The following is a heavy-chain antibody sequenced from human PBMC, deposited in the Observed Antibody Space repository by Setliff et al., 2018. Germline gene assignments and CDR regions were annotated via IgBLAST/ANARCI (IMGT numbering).Heavy chain of an antibody. CDR2: IIATVGGV. J-gene: IGHJ4*02. Sequence: SVKVSCKTSGGTFSDNAMSWVRQAPGQGPEWMGGIIATVGGVSYAQKFQGRVTMTRDTSTSTAYMELSSLRSDDTAVYYCAREPINYYDSSGYSYYFDYWGQGTLVTVSS. CDR1: GGTFSDNA. V-gene: IGHV1-69*10. D-gene: IGHD3-22*01. CDR3: AREPINYYDSSGYSYYFDY.